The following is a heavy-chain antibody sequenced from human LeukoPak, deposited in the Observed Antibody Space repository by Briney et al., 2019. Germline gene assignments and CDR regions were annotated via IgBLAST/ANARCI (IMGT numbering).Heavy chain of an antibody. CDR3: ARGRGEIRY. Sequence: SETLSLTCAVYGGSFSGYYWSWIRQPPGKGLEWIGEINHSGSTNYNPSLKSRVTISVDTSKNQFSLKLSSVTAADTAVYYCARGRGEIRYWGQGTLVTVPS. J-gene: IGHJ4*02. CDR2: INHSGST. V-gene: IGHV4-34*01. CDR1: GGSFSGYY. D-gene: IGHD3-16*01.